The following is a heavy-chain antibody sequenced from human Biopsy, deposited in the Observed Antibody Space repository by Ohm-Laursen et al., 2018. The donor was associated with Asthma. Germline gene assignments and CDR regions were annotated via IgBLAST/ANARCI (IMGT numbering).Heavy chain of an antibody. J-gene: IGHJ4*02. CDR1: GFSFDDCA. Sequence: SLRLSCAASGFSFDDCAMHWVRQAPGKGLEWVSSISWNSGNIDYADSVKGRFTISRDNAKNSLYLQMQSLRPEDTAVYYCPKDVFPGWEVRRGPDYWGQGTLVTVSA. CDR2: ISWNSGNI. V-gene: IGHV3-9*01. CDR3: PKDVFPGWEVRRGPDY. D-gene: IGHD1-26*01.